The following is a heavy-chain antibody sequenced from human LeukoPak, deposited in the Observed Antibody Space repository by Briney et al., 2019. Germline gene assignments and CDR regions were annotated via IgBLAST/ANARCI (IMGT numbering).Heavy chain of an antibody. D-gene: IGHD1-14*01. Sequence: SVKVSCKASGGTFSSYAISWVRQAPGQGLEWMGGIIPIFGTANYAQKFQGRVTITTDESTSTAYMELSSLRSEDTAVYYCAIHKNHGAPYYYYMDVWGKGTTVTLSS. J-gene: IGHJ6*03. CDR1: GGTFSSYA. CDR2: IIPIFGTA. V-gene: IGHV1-69*05. CDR3: AIHKNHGAPYYYYMDV.